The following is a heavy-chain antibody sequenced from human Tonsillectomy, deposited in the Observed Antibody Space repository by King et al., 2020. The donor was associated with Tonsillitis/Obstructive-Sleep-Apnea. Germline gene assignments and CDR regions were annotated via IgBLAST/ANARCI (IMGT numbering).Heavy chain of an antibody. CDR1: GFTFSSHW. CDR3: AKGGTYYSVPLDH. D-gene: IGHD1-26*01. CDR2: IKGDGSET. Sequence: VQLVESGGGLVQPGGSLRLSCAASGFTFSSHWTHWVRQAPGKGLVWVSRIKGDGSETTYADSVKGRFTISRDNAKNTLYVQIYSLRAEDTAVYYCAKGGTYYSVPLDHWGQGTLVTVSS. V-gene: IGHV3-74*01. J-gene: IGHJ4*02.